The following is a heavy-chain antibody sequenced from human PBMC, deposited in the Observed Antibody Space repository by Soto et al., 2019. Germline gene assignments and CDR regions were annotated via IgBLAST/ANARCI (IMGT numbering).Heavy chain of an antibody. CDR2: IYYSGST. V-gene: IGHV4-31*03. Sequence: ASETLSLTCTVSGGSISSGGYYWSWIRQHPGKGLEWIGYIYYSGSTYYNPSLKSRVTISVDTSKNQFSLKLSSVTAADTAVYYCARDLITGTIGGPFGLDVWGQGTTVTVSS. D-gene: IGHD1-7*01. CDR3: ARDLITGTIGGPFGLDV. CDR1: GGSISSGGYY. J-gene: IGHJ6*02.